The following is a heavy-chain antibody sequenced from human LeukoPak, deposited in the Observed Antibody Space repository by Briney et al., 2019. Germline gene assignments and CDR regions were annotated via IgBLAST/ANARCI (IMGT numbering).Heavy chain of an antibody. Sequence: PSETLSLTCTVSGGSVSSGTYYWAWIRQPPGKGLQWIGSIYYSGTTYYNPSLKSRVTISVDTSKNQFSLKLNSVTAADTAMYHCARHGHHGDYDLWGQGTLVTVSS. CDR2: IYYSGTT. CDR1: GGSVSSGTYY. D-gene: IGHD2-21*02. J-gene: IGHJ5*02. CDR3: ARHGHHGDYDL. V-gene: IGHV4-39*01.